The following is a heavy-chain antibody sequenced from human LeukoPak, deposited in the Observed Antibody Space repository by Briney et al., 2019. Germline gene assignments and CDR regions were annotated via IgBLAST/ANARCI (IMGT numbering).Heavy chain of an antibody. CDR3: ARGSYYGDYAWGSLHY. CDR1: GYTFTGYY. J-gene: IGHJ4*02. D-gene: IGHD4-17*01. Sequence: GASLKVSFKASGYTFTGYYMHWVRQAPGQGLEWMGRINPNSGGTNYAQKFQGRVTMTRGTSISTAYMELSRRRSDDTAVYYCARGSYYGDYAWGSLHYWGQGTLVTVSS. V-gene: IGHV1-2*06. CDR2: INPNSGGT.